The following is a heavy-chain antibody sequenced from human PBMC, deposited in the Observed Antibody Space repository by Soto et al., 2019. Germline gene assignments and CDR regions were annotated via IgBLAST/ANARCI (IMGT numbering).Heavy chain of an antibody. Sequence: SETLSLTCTVSGGSISSYYWSWIRQPAGKGLEWIGRIYTSGSTNYDPSLKSRVTMSVDTSKNQFSLKLSSVTAADTAVYYCARAHYYDSSGPPSGMDVWGQGTTVTVSS. D-gene: IGHD3-22*01. CDR3: ARAHYYDSSGPPSGMDV. CDR1: GGSISSYY. V-gene: IGHV4-4*07. CDR2: IYTSGST. J-gene: IGHJ6*02.